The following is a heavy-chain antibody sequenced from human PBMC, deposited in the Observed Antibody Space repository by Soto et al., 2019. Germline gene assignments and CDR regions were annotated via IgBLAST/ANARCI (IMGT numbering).Heavy chain of an antibody. CDR1: GGTFSSYA. Sequence: QVQLVQSGAEVKKPGSSVNVSCKASGGTFSSYAISWVRQAPGQGLEWMGAIIPIFGTANYAQKFQGRVTITADESTSTAYMELSSLRSEDTAVYYCARDRGITDTAMDFDYWGQGTLVTVSS. V-gene: IGHV1-69*01. CDR3: ARDRGITDTAMDFDY. CDR2: IIPIFGTA. D-gene: IGHD5-18*01. J-gene: IGHJ4*02.